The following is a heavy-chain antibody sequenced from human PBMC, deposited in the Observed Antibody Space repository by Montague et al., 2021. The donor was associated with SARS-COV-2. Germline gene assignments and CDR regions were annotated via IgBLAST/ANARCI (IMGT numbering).Heavy chain of an antibody. V-gene: IGHV4-39*01. CDR1: GGSISSSSYY. Sequence: SETLSLTCTVSGGSISSSSYYWGWIRQPPGKGLKWIGSIYYSGSTYYNPSLKSRVTISVDTSKNRFSLKLSSVTAADTAVYYCARLPDLLLWFGEALDYWGQGTLVTVSS. D-gene: IGHD3-10*01. CDR3: ARLPDLLLWFGEALDY. CDR2: IYYSGST. J-gene: IGHJ4*02.